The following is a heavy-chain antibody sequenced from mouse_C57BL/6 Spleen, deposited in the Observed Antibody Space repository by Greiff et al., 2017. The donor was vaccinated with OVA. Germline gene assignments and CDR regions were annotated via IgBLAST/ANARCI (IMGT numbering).Heavy chain of an antibody. CDR1: GFTFSSYA. CDR2: ISDGGSYT. Sequence: EVMLVESGGGLVKPGGSLKLSCAASGFTFSSYAMSWVRQTPEKRLEWVATISDGGSYTYYPDNVKGRFTISRDNAKNNLYLQMSHLKSEDTAMYYCAREQAITTVVATNFDYWGQGTTLTVSS. J-gene: IGHJ2*01. CDR3: AREQAITTVVATNFDY. D-gene: IGHD1-1*01. V-gene: IGHV5-4*01.